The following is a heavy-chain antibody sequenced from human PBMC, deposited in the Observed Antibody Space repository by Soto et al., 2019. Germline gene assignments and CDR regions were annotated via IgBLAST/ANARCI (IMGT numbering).Heavy chain of an antibody. J-gene: IGHJ3*02. Sequence: GGSLRLSCAASGFTFSNYWMSWVRQAPGKGLEWVANIKQDGSEKYYADSVKGRFTISRDNSKNTLYLQMNSLRAEDTAVYYCAALGSRNAFDIWGQGTMVTVSS. CDR2: IKQDGSEK. CDR1: GFTFSNYW. V-gene: IGHV3-7*02. CDR3: AALGSRNAFDI. D-gene: IGHD6-13*01.